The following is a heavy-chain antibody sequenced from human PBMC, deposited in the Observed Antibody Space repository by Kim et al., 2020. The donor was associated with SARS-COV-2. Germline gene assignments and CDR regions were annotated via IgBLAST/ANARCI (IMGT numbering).Heavy chain of an antibody. Sequence: TYYADTVKGRFTISRDNTKNTLYLQMNSLRAEDTAVYYCARKGGSTYFDYWGQGTLVTVSS. CDR3: ARKGGSTYFDY. CDR2: T. V-gene: IGHV3-23*05. J-gene: IGHJ4*02. D-gene: IGHD6-13*01.